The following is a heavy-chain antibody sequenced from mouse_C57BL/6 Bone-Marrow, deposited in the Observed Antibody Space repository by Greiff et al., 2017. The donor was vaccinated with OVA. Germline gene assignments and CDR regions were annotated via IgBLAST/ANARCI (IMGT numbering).Heavy chain of an antibody. CDR1: GFNIKDYY. J-gene: IGHJ4*01. CDR3: TTFGPWDAMDY. CDR2: IDPEDGDT. V-gene: IGHV14-1*01. Sequence: VQLQQSGAELVRPGASVKLSCTASGFNIKDYYMHWVKQRPEQGLEWIGRIDPEDGDTEYAPKFQGKATMTAETSSNTAYLQLSSLTSEDTAVYYCTTFGPWDAMDYWGQGTSVTVSS.